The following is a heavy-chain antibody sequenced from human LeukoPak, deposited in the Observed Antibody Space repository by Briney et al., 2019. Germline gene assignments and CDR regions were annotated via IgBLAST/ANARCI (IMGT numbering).Heavy chain of an antibody. V-gene: IGHV3-74*01. CDR2: INTDGSRT. CDR1: GFTFSSYW. CDR3: ARDRQLWALWDFDY. Sequence: GGSLRLSCAASGFTFSSYWMHWVRQAPGKGLVWVSRINTDGSRTSYADSVKGRFTISRDNAKNTLYLQMNSLRAEDTAVYYCARDRQLWALWDFDYWGQGTLVTVSS. J-gene: IGHJ4*02. D-gene: IGHD5-18*01.